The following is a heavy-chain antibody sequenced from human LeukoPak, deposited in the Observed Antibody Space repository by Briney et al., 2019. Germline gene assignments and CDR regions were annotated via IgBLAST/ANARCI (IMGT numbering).Heavy chain of an antibody. CDR2: ISAYNGNT. V-gene: IGHV1-18*04. D-gene: IGHD2-2*02. Sequence: ASVKVSCKASGYTFTGYYMHWVRQAPGQGLEWMGWISAYNGNTNYAQKLQGRVTMTTDTSTSTAYMELRSLRSDDTAVYYCARDGATGIVVVPAAIPFDYWGQGTLVTVSS. CDR1: GYTFTGYY. CDR3: ARDGATGIVVVPAAIPFDY. J-gene: IGHJ4*02.